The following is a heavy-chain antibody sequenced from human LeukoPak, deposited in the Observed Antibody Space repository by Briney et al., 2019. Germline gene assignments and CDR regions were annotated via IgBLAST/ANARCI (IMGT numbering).Heavy chain of an antibody. CDR2: IYHSGST. Sequence: SETLSLTCTVSGGSISSGSNYWGWIRQSPGEGLEWIGSIYHSGSTYYNPSLKSRVTISVGTSKNQFSLKLNSVIAADTAIYYCARVRLLVGGDFWGQGTLVTVSS. J-gene: IGHJ4*02. CDR3: ARVRLLVGGDF. D-gene: IGHD2-15*01. CDR1: GGSISSGSNY. V-gene: IGHV4-39*01.